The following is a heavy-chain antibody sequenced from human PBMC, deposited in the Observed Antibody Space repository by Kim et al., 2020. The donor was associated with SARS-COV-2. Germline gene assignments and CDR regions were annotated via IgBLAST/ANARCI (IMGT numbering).Heavy chain of an antibody. D-gene: IGHD1-26*01. CDR1: GFTFSSYS. V-gene: IGHV3-21*01. CDR3: ARDRSKEGLEKVYYFDY. Sequence: GGSLRLSCAASGFTFSSYSMNWVRQAPGKGLEWVSSISSSSSYIYYADSVKGRFTISRDNAKNSLYLQMNSLRAEDTAVYYCARDRSKEGLEKVYYFDYWGQGTLVTVSS. CDR2: ISSSSSYI. J-gene: IGHJ4*02.